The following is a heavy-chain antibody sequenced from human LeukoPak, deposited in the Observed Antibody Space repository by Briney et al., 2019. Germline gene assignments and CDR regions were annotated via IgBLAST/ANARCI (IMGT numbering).Heavy chain of an antibody. D-gene: IGHD2/OR15-2a*01. J-gene: IGHJ6*03. CDR2: IKQDGSEK. CDR1: GFTFSSYW. Sequence: GGSLRLSCAGSGFTFSSYWMSWVRQAPGKGLEWVANIKQDGSEKYYVDSVKGRFTISRDNAKNSLYLQMNSLRAEDTAVYYCARDDHPTYYYYYYYMDVWGKGTTVTVSS. CDR3: ARDDHPTYYYYYYYMDV. V-gene: IGHV3-7*01.